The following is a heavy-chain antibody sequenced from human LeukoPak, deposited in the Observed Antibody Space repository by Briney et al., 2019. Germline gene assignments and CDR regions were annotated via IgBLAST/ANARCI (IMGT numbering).Heavy chain of an antibody. CDR3: ARDRYCSSTSCYYYYYYGMDV. Sequence: ASVKVSCKASGYTFTGYYMHWVRQAPGQGLEWMGWINPNSGGTNYAQKFQGRVTMTRDTSISTAYMELSRLRSDDTAVYYCARDRYCSSTSCYYYYYYGMDVWGQGTTVTVSS. V-gene: IGHV1-2*02. J-gene: IGHJ6*02. CDR2: INPNSGGT. D-gene: IGHD2-2*01. CDR1: GYTFTGYY.